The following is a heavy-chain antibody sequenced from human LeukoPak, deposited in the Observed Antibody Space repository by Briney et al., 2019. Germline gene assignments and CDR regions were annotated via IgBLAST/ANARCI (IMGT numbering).Heavy chain of an antibody. D-gene: IGHD3-10*01. J-gene: IGHJ6*02. CDR1: GGSFSGYY. CDR2: INHSGST. CDR3: ARGGFLKSSSGYYYGMDV. V-gene: IGHV4-34*01. Sequence: SETLSLTCAVYGGSFSGYYWSWIRQPPGKGLEWIGEINHSGSTNYNPSLKSRVTISVDTSMNQFSLKLSSVTAADTAVYYCARGGFLKSSSGYYYGMDVWGQGTTVTVSS.